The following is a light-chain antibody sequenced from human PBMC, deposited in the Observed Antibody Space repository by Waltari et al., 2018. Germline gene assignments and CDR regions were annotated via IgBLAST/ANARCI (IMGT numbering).Light chain of an antibody. CDR2: QNN. J-gene: IGLJ2*01. Sequence: TCSGDQLGDKNLCWYKQKPGQSPTLFIYQNNMRPSGIPERFSGSNSGNTATLIISGTQPMDGADYYCQAWDSSPHVVFGGGTKLTVL. CDR1: QLGDKN. V-gene: IGLV3-1*01. CDR3: QAWDSSPHVV.